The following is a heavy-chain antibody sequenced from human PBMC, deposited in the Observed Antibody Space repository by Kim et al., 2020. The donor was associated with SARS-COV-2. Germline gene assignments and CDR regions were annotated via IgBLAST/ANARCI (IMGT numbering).Heavy chain of an antibody. CDR3: ARGYSSGWYAGYYGMDV. J-gene: IGHJ6*02. V-gene: IGHV7-4-1*02. CDR2: INTNTGNP. D-gene: IGHD6-19*01. CDR1: GYTFTSYA. Sequence: ASVKVSCKASGYTFTSYAMNWVRQAPGQGLEWMGWINTNTGNPTYAQGFTGRFVFSLDTSVSTAYLQISSLKAEDTAVYYCARGYSSGWYAGYYGMDVWGQGATVTVCS.